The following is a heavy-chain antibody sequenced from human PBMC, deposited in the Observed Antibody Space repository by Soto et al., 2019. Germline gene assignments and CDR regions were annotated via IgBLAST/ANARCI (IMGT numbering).Heavy chain of an antibody. CDR3: ARGQKGGYRWEYYFDY. J-gene: IGHJ4*02. Sequence: QVQLVQSGAEVKKPGSSVKVSCKASGGTFSSYAISWVRQAPGQGLEWMGGIIPIFGTANYAQKFQGRVTSTADESTSTAYMELSSLGSEDTAVYYCARGQKGGYRWEYYFDYWGQGTLVTVSS. D-gene: IGHD5-18*01. CDR1: GGTFSSYA. V-gene: IGHV1-69*01. CDR2: IIPIFGTA.